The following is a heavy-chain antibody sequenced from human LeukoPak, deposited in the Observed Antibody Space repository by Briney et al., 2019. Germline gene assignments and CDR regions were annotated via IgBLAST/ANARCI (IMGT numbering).Heavy chain of an antibody. V-gene: IGHV4-39*01. CDR3: ASSPSGYWWNFDC. CDR2: IYYSGST. Sequence: PSETLSLTCTVSGGSISSNNYYWGWIRQPPGKGLDWIGSIYYSGSTYTNPSLKSRVTISVDTTKNQFSLKLTSVTAADTAVYYCASSPSGYWWNFDCWGQGTLVTVSS. J-gene: IGHJ4*02. D-gene: IGHD3-22*01. CDR1: GGSISSNNYY.